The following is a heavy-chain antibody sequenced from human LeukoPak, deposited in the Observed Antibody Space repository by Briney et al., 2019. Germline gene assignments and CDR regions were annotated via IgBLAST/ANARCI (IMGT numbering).Heavy chain of an antibody. D-gene: IGHD5-18*01. CDR1: GGSFSGYY. Sequence: TSETLSLTCAVYGGSFSGYYWSWIGKPPGKGLEGIGEINHSGSTNYNPSLKSRVTISVDTSKNQFSLKLSSVTAADTAVYYCARGRGYSYGYEDYWGQGTLVTVSS. CDR3: ARGRGYSYGYEDY. J-gene: IGHJ4*02. CDR2: INHSGST. V-gene: IGHV4-34*01.